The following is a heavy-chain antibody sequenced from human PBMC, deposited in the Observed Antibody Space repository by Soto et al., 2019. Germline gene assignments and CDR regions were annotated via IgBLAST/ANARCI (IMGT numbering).Heavy chain of an antibody. CDR2: FDPEDGET. Sequence: QVQLVQSGAEVKKPGASVKVSCKVSGYTLTELSMHWVRQAPGKGLEWMGGFDPEDGETSYAQRFQGRVTMNEDTSTDTAYMELSSLRSEDTAVYYCATRVDDYIWGSYRYWGQGTLVTVSS. J-gene: IGHJ4*02. D-gene: IGHD3-16*02. CDR1: GYTLTELS. CDR3: ATRVDDYIWGSYRY. V-gene: IGHV1-24*01.